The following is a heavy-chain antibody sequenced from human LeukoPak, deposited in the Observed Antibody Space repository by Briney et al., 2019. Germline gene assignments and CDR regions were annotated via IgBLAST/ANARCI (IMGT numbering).Heavy chain of an antibody. Sequence: GGSLRLSCAASGFTVSSNYMSWVRQAPGKGLEWVSVIYSGGSTYYADSVKGRFTISRHNSKNTLYLQMNSLRAEDTAVYYCAGDVYYGSGSYFSYWGQGTLVTVSS. CDR3: AGDVYYGSGSYFSY. D-gene: IGHD3-10*01. CDR2: IYSGGST. CDR1: GFTVSSNY. J-gene: IGHJ4*02. V-gene: IGHV3-53*04.